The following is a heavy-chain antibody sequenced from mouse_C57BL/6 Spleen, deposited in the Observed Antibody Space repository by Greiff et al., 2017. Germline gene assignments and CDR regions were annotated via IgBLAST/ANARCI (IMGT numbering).Heavy chain of an antibody. V-gene: IGHV1-7*01. D-gene: IGHD1-1*01. J-gene: IGHJ2*01. Sequence: VQLQQSGAELAKPGASVQLSCKASGYTFTSYWLHWVKQRPGQGLEWIGYINPSSGYTKYNQKFKDKATLTADKSSSTAYMQLSSLTYGDSAVYNCARWDDSGSSAYWGQGTILTVSS. CDR1: GYTFTSYW. CDR2: INPSSGYT. CDR3: ARWDDSGSSAY.